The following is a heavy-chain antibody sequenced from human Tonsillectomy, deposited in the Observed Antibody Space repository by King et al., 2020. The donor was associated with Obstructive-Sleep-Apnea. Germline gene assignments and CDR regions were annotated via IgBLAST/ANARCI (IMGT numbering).Heavy chain of an antibody. CDR3: ASLSDYPYYFDY. CDR1: GFTVSTHS. CDR2: ITQDESEK. V-gene: IGHV3-7*03. D-gene: IGHD3-16*01. J-gene: IGHJ4*02. Sequence: VQLVESGGGLVQPGGSLRLSCAASGFTVSTHSMSWVRQAPGKGLEWVANITQDESEKYYVDSVKGRFTISRDNAKNSLYLQMNSLRAEDTAVYYCASLSDYPYYFDYWGQGTLVTVSS.